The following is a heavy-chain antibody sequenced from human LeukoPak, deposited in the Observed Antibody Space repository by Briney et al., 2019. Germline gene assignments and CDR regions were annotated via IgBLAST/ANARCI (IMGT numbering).Heavy chain of an antibody. V-gene: IGHV3-30-3*01. CDR3: ARDLDDYYGSGPY. J-gene: IGHJ4*02. Sequence: GGSLRLSCAASGFTFSSYAMHWVRQAPGKGLEWVAVMSYDGSNKYYADSVKGRFTISRDNSKNTLYLQMNSLRAEDTAVYYCARDLDDYYGSGPYWGQGTLVTVSS. D-gene: IGHD3-10*01. CDR2: MSYDGSNK. CDR1: GFTFSSYA.